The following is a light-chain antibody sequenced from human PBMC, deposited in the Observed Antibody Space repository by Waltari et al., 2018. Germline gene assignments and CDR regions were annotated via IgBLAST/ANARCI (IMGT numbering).Light chain of an antibody. J-gene: IGLJ1*01. V-gene: IGLV1-40*01. CDR1: SSNIGAGYD. CDR2: GNS. Sequence: QSVLTQPPSVSGAPGQRVTISCTGSSSNIGAGYDVHWYQQLPGTAPKLLIYGNSNRPSGVPDRFSGSKSGTSASLASTGLQAEDEADYYCQSYDSSLSGREVFGTGTKVTVL. CDR3: QSYDSSLSGREV.